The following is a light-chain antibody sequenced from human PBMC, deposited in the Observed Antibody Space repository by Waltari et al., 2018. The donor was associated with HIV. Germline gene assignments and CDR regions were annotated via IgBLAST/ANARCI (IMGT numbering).Light chain of an antibody. J-gene: IGLJ3*02. CDR1: DLEIGNYNL. V-gene: IGLV2-23*02. CDR3: LTYVSKTSTWQ. CDR2: DVS. Sequence: QSALTQPASVSGNPGQSVTITFPGTDLEIGNYNLVPWFQQHPGQAPKLLIYDVSKRPSGVSSRFSGSKSGYFASLTISGLLTEDESSYYCLTYVSKTSTWQFGGGTYLTV.